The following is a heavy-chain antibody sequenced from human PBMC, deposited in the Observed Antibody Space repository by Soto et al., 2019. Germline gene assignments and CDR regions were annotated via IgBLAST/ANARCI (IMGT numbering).Heavy chain of an antibody. V-gene: IGHV3-23*01. CDR2: IRGSGGST. Sequence: PGGSLRLSCAASGFTFSSYAMSWVRQAPGKGLEWVSAIRGSGGSTYYADSVKGRFTISRDNSKNTLYLQMNSLRAEDTAVYYCAKDLFEADILTGYEGGGMDVWGQGTTVTVSS. CDR3: AKDLFEADILTGYEGGGMDV. D-gene: IGHD3-9*01. CDR1: GFTFSSYA. J-gene: IGHJ6*02.